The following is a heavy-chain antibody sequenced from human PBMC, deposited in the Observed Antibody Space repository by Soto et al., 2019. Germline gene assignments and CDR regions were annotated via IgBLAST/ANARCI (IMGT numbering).Heavy chain of an antibody. CDR1: DGPMSSYY. CDR2: IYYTGST. V-gene: IGHV4-59*12. Sequence: SETLSLTCSVSDGPMSSYYWSWIRQPPGKGLEWIASIYYTGSTEYNPSLAGRVTISIDTSKNQFSLKLTSVTAADTAVYYCARGGSNDWQVAFDIWGQGTMVTVSS. J-gene: IGHJ3*02. D-gene: IGHD3-9*01. CDR3: ARGGSNDWQVAFDI.